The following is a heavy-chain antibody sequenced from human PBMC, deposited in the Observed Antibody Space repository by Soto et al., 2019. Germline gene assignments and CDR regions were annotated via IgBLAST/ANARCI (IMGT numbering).Heavy chain of an antibody. CDR2: INHSGST. CDR3: ARRSLASYYYDSSGYYLDY. D-gene: IGHD3-22*01. V-gene: IGHV4-39*07. J-gene: IGHJ4*02. Sequence: SETLSLTCTVSGGSISSSSYYWGWIRQPPGKGLEWIGEINHSGSTNYNPSLKSRVTISVDTSKNQFSLKLSSVTAADTAVYYCARRSLASYYYDSSGYYLDYWGQGTLVTVSS. CDR1: GGSISSSSYY.